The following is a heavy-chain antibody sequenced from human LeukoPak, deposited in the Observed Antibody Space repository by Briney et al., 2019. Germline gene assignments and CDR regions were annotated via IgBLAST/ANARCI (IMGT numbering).Heavy chain of an antibody. CDR2: IYSGGGT. D-gene: IGHD3-9*01. Sequence: GGSLRLSCAASGFTVSSNYMSWVRQAPGKGLEWVSVIYSGGGTYYADSVKGRFTISRDNSKNTLYLQMNSLRAEDTAVYYCARAGLYYDILTGYYSYYYYGMDVWGQGTTVTVSS. CDR1: GFTVSSNY. J-gene: IGHJ6*02. V-gene: IGHV3-53*01. CDR3: ARAGLYYDILTGYYSYYYYGMDV.